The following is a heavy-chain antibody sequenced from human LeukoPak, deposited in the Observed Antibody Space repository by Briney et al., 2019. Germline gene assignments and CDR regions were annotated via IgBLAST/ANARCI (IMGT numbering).Heavy chain of an antibody. CDR1: GGSISSSSYY. J-gene: IGHJ4*02. CDR2: INHSGST. V-gene: IGHV4-39*07. D-gene: IGHD1-26*01. CDR3: ARRSYLRVYFDY. Sequence: SETLSLTCTVSGGSISSSSYYWSWIRQPPGKGLEWIGEINHSGSTNYNPSLKSRVTISVDTSKNQFSLKLSSVTAADTAVYYCARRSYLRVYFDYWGQGTLVTVSS.